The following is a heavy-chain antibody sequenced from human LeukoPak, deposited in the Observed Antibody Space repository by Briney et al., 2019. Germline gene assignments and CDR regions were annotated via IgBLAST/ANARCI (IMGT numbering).Heavy chain of an antibody. V-gene: IGHV4-34*01. CDR3: ARGGYSYGY. CDR2: INHSGST. D-gene: IGHD5-18*01. CDR1: GGSFSGYY. J-gene: IGHJ4*02. Sequence: SETLSLTCAVYGGSFSGYYWSWIRQPPGKGLEWIGEINHSGSTNYNPSLKSRVTISVDTSKNQFSLKLSSVTAADTAVYYCARGGYSYGYWGQGTLVTVSS.